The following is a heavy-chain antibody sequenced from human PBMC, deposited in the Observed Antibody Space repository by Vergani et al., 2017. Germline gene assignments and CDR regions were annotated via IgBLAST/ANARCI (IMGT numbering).Heavy chain of an antibody. CDR2: IYYSGST. CDR1: GGSISSSSYY. Sequence: QLQLQESGPGLVKPSETLSLTCTVSGGSISSSSYYWGWIRQPPGKGLEWIGSIYYSGSTYYNPSLKSRVTISVDTAKNQFSLKLGSVTAADTAVYYCAGYGGNAWFDYWGQGTLVTVSS. CDR3: AGYGGNAWFDY. J-gene: IGHJ4*02. D-gene: IGHD4-23*01. V-gene: IGHV4-39*01.